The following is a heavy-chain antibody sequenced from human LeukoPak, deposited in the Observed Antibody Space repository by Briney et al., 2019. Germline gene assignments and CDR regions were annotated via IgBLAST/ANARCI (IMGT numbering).Heavy chain of an antibody. D-gene: IGHD6-19*01. CDR1: GFTFSSYA. Sequence: GGSLRLSCAASGFTFSSYAMHWVRQAPGKGLEWVAVISYDGSNKYYADSVKGRFTISRDNSKNTLYLQMNSLRAEDTAVYCCARDSGWYPQFEFDYWGQGTLVTVSS. CDR2: ISYDGSNK. V-gene: IGHV3-30-3*01. J-gene: IGHJ4*02. CDR3: ARDSGWYPQFEFDY.